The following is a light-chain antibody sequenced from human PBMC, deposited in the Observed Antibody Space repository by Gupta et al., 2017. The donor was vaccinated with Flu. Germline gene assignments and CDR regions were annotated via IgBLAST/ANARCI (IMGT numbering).Light chain of an antibody. V-gene: IGLV3-21*02. Sequence: SYVVTQSPSVSVAPGQTARIAWGGNNMGSKSVHWYLQKPGQAPVLVVYDDRDRPSGIPERLSGSNSGNTATLTISRVEAGDEADYYCQVWDRNNDVLVFGGGTKLAVL. CDR3: QVWDRNNDVLV. CDR1: NMGSKS. J-gene: IGLJ3*02. CDR2: DDR.